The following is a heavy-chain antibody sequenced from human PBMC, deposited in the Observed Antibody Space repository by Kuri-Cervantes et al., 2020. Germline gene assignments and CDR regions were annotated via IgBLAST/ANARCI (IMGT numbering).Heavy chain of an antibody. J-gene: IGHJ3*02. Sequence: ASVKVSCKASGYTFTGYYMHWVRQAPGQGLEWMGWITGYSGNTGYAQKFQGRVTMTRNTSISTAYMELSSLRSEDTAVYYCARAPLEYYDFWSGYYFRSTMDAFDIWGQGTMVTVSS. CDR3: ARAPLEYYDFWSGYYFRSTMDAFDI. CDR1: GYTFTGYY. D-gene: IGHD3-3*01. CDR2: ITGYSGNT. V-gene: IGHV1-8*02.